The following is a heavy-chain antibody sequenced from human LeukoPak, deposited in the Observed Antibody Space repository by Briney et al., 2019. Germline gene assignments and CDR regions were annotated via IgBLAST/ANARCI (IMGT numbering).Heavy chain of an antibody. J-gene: IGHJ6*03. Sequence: SETLSLTCAVYGGSFSGYYWSWIRQPPGKGLEWIGEINHSGSTNYNPSLKSRVTISVDASKNQFSLKLSSVTAADTAVYYCARRKAYYYGSGSCSGYYYYYYMDVWGKGTTVTVSS. CDR1: GGSFSGYY. D-gene: IGHD3-10*01. CDR3: ARRKAYYYGSGSCSGYYYYYYMDV. V-gene: IGHV4-34*01. CDR2: INHSGST.